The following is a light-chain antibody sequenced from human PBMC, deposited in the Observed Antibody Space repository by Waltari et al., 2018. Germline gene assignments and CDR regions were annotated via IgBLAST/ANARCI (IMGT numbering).Light chain of an antibody. V-gene: IGKV3-20*01. CDR3: QKYVNLPAT. CDR2: DAS. CDR1: QSVGRY. J-gene: IGKJ1*01. Sequence: EIVLTPFPGTPSLSPGERATLSCRASQSVGRYLAWYQQKPGQAPRLLIYDASTRATGIPDRFSGSGSGTDFSLTISRLEPEDFAVYYCQKYVNLPATFGQGTKVEIK.